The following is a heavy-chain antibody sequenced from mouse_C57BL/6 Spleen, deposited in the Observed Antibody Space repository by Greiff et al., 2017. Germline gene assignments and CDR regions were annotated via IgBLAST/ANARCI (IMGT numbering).Heavy chain of an antibody. CDR3: TYYSNSFYFDY. CDR1: GYTFTDYE. J-gene: IGHJ2*01. V-gene: IGHV1-15*01. Sequence: QVQLKESGAELVRPGASVTLSCKASGYTFTDYEMHWVKQTPVHGLEWIGAIDPETGGTAYNQKFKGKAILTADKSSSTAYMELRSLTSEDSAVYYSTYYSNSFYFDYWGQGTTLTVSS. CDR2: IDPETGGT. D-gene: IGHD2-5*01.